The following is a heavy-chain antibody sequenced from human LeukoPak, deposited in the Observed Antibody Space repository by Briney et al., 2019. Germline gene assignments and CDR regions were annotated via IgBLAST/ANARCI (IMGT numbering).Heavy chain of an antibody. CDR2: ISAYNGNT. V-gene: IGHV1-18*01. CDR1: GYTFTSYG. J-gene: IGHJ4*02. Sequence: ASVKVSCKASGYTFTSYGISWVRQAPGQGLEWMGWISAYNGNTNYAQKLQGRVTMTTDTSTSTAYMELRSPRSDDTAVYYCARGQPTTIFGVVITFDYWGQGTLVTVSS. D-gene: IGHD3-3*01. CDR3: ARGQPTTIFGVVITFDY.